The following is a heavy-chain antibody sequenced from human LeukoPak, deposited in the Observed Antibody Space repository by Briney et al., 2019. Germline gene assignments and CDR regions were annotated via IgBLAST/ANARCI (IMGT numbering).Heavy chain of an antibody. Sequence: SVKVSCKASGYTFTSYGISWVRQAPGQGLEWMGGIIPIFGTANYAQKFQGRVTITTDESTSTAYMELSSLRSEDTAVYYCARVRYYYDSSGYYYDYWGQGTLVTVSS. CDR2: IIPIFGTA. CDR3: ARVRYYYDSSGYYYDY. D-gene: IGHD3-22*01. V-gene: IGHV1-69*05. CDR1: GYTFTSYG. J-gene: IGHJ4*02.